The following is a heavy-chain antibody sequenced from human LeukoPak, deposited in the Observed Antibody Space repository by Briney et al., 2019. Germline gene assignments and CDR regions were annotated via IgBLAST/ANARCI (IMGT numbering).Heavy chain of an antibody. V-gene: IGHV4-59*01. Sequence: SETLSLTCTVSGGSISSYYWSWIRQPPGKGLEWIGYIYYSGSTNYNPSLKSRVTISVDTSKNQFSLKLSSVTAADTAVHYCARDRVLWFGEPFDPWGQGTLVTVSS. D-gene: IGHD3-10*01. CDR1: GGSISSYY. CDR3: ARDRVLWFGEPFDP. CDR2: IYYSGST. J-gene: IGHJ5*02.